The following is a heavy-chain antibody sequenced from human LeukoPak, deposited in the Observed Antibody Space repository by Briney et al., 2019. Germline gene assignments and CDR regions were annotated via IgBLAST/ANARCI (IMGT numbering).Heavy chain of an antibody. J-gene: IGHJ4*02. Sequence: GGSLRLSCAASGFTVSSNYMSWVRQAPGKGLEWVSSISSSSSYIYYADSVKGRFTISRDNANNSLYLQMNSLRAEDTAVYYCARIGGFIAAAGLFDYWGQGTLVTVSS. CDR1: GFTVSSNY. D-gene: IGHD6-13*01. V-gene: IGHV3-21*01. CDR2: ISSSSSYI. CDR3: ARIGGFIAAAGLFDY.